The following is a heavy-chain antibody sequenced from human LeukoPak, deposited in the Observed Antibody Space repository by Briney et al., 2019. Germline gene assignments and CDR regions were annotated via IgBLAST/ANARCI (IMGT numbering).Heavy chain of an antibody. Sequence: ASVKLSCKASGYTFTGYYIHWVRQAPGQGLEWMGWINPNSGGTNYAQKFQGRATMTTDTSTSTAYMELRSLRSDDTAVYYCARVPDYYDSSELAPWDYWGQGTLVTVSS. CDR1: GYTFTGYY. CDR2: INPNSGGT. D-gene: IGHD3-22*01. V-gene: IGHV1-2*02. J-gene: IGHJ4*02. CDR3: ARVPDYYDSSELAPWDY.